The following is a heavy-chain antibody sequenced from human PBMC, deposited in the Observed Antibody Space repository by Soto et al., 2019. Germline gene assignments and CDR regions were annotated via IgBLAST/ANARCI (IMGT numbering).Heavy chain of an antibody. CDR3: ARDMFDSSDAFDI. CDR1: GFTFSNYG. J-gene: IGHJ3*02. CDR2: IDGRSTYT. D-gene: IGHD3-10*02. V-gene: IGHV3-21*04. Sequence: PGGSLRLSCAVSGFTFSNYGMNWVRQAPGKGLEWVSSIDGRSTYTYYADSVRGRFTVSRDNAKNSLYLQMNSLRAEDTAVYYCARDMFDSSDAFDIWGQGTMVTVSS.